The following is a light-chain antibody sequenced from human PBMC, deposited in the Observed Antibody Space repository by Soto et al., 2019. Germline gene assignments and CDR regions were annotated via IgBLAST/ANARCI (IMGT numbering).Light chain of an antibody. CDR3: MQALQPPP. CDR2: LGS. Sequence: DIVMTQSPLSLPVTPGEPASISCRSSQSLLHSNGYNYLDWYLQKPGQSPQLLIYLGSNRASGVPDRVSGSGSGTDFTLKISRVEAEDVGVYYCMQALQPPPFGGGTKVEIK. J-gene: IGKJ4*01. CDR1: QSLLHSNGYNY. V-gene: IGKV2-28*01.